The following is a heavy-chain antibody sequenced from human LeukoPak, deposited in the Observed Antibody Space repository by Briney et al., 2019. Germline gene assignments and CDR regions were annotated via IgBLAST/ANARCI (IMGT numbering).Heavy chain of an antibody. CDR3: ARGSRYDFWSGCHTDTTASDAFDI. V-gene: IGHV4-59*01. J-gene: IGHJ3*02. D-gene: IGHD3-3*01. CDR2: IYYSGST. CDR1: GGSISSYY. Sequence: SETLSLTCTVSGGSISSYYWSWIRQPPGKGLEWIGYIYYSGSTNYNPSLKSRVTISVDTSKNQFSLKLSSVTAADTAVYYCARGSRYDFWSGCHTDTTASDAFDIWGQGTMVTVSS.